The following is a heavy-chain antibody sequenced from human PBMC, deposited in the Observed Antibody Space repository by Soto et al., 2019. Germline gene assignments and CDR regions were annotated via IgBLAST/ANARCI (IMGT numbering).Heavy chain of an antibody. CDR1: GFTFSSYG. CDR2: ISEGGST. D-gene: IGHD6-13*01. CDR3: ANRGGSSWSSYFAY. Sequence: EVQLLESGGGLVQPGGSLRLSCAASGFTFSSYGMSWVRQAPGKGLEWVSTISEGGSTYYADSVKGRFTISRDNSKNTLYLQMNSLRAEDTAVYYGANRGGSSWSSYFAYWGQGTLVTVSS. V-gene: IGHV3-23*01. J-gene: IGHJ4*02.